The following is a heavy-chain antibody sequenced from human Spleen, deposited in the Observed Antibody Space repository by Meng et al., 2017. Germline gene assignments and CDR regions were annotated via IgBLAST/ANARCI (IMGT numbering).Heavy chain of an antibody. V-gene: IGHV3-15*01. J-gene: IGHJ4*02. D-gene: IGHD3-22*01. CDR3: TRVQNYYDSSGYFLNDY. CDR2: IKSKVDGGTT. CDR1: GGTFRNFW. Sequence: GESLKISCVASGGTFRNFWMTWVRQAPGKGLEWVGRIKSKVDGGTTDFAAPVKGRFTISRDDAKNTLYLQMNSLKTEDTAVYYCTRVQNYYDSSGYFLNDYWGQGTLVTVSS.